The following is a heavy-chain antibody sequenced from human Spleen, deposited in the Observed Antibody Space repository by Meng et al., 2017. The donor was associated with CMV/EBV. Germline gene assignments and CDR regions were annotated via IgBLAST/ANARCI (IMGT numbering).Heavy chain of an antibody. CDR2: ISYDGINK. D-gene: IGHD2-8*01. CDR1: GFIFSRYS. J-gene: IGHJ4*02. V-gene: IGHV3-30*03. Sequence: LSLTCAASGFIFSRYSMNWVRQAPGKGLEWMAVISYDGINKFYADSVKGRFTISRDNSQNTLYLQMNSLRAEDTAVYYCARGQTLNGFGFDCWSQGALVTVSS. CDR3: ARGQTLNGFGFDC.